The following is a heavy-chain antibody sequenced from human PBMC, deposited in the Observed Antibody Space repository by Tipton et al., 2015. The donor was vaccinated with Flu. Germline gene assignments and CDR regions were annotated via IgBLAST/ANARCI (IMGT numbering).Heavy chain of an antibody. J-gene: IGHJ4*02. Sequence: SLRLSCAASGFTFSDYWMIWVRQAPGKGLEWVANIKGDGSEKYYVDSVKGRFTISRDNAKNSLYLQMNSLRVEDTAVYYCARGGVAIGAYWGQGTLVTVSS. D-gene: IGHD6-13*01. CDR1: GFTFSDYW. CDR3: ARGGVAIGAY. V-gene: IGHV3-7*01. CDR2: IKGDGSEK.